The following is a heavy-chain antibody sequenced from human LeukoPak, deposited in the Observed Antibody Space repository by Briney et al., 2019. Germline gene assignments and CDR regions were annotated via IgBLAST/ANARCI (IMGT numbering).Heavy chain of an antibody. CDR3: ARDIGSRV. V-gene: IGHV4-4*07. D-gene: IGHD1-26*01. CDR1: GASINTYF. J-gene: IGHJ6*04. CDR2: IHASGTT. Sequence: SETLSLTCAVSGASINTYFWSWFRQPAGKGLEWIGRIHASGTTNYNPSLKSRVSMSIDVSKNQFSLRLNSVTAADTAVFYCARDIGSRVWGKGTTVIVSS.